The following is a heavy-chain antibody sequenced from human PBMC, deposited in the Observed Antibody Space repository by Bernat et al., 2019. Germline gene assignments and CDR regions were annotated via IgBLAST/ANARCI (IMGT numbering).Heavy chain of an antibody. D-gene: IGHD6-13*01. J-gene: IGHJ4*02. CDR1: GFTFSSYW. CDR3: AKAMGLAAAGTGY. Sequence: EVQLVESGGGLVQPGGSLRLSCAASGFTFSSYWMSWVRQAPGKGLEWVANIKQDGSEKYYVDSVKGRFTISRDNPKNTLYLQMNSLRAEDTAVYYCAKAMGLAAAGTGYWGQGTLVTVSS. CDR2: IKQDGSEK. V-gene: IGHV3-7*01.